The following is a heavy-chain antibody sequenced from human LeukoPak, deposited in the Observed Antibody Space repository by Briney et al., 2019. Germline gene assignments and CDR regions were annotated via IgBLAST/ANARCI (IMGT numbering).Heavy chain of an antibody. CDR3: ARGARRYCSSTSCYTSGDYYYMDV. D-gene: IGHD2-2*02. CDR1: GGSISSYY. Sequence: SETLSLTCTVSGGSISSYYWSWIRQPPGKGLEWIGYIYYSGSTNYNPSLKSRVTISVDTSKNQFSLKLSSVTAADTAVYYCARGARRYCSSTSCYTSGDYYYMDVWGKGTTVTVSS. V-gene: IGHV4-59*01. J-gene: IGHJ6*03. CDR2: IYYSGST.